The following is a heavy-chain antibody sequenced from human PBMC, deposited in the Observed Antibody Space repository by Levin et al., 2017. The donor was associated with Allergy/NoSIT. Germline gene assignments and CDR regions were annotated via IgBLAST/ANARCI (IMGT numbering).Heavy chain of an antibody. J-gene: IGHJ4*02. Sequence: GGSLRLSCAASGFTFSSYSMNWVRQAPGKGLEWVSSISSSSSYIYYADSVKGRFTISRDNAKNSLYLQMNSLRAEDTAVYYCARDERLASSWGYFDYWGQGTLVTVSS. CDR2: ISSSSSYI. V-gene: IGHV3-21*01. CDR1: GFTFSSYS. CDR3: ARDERLASSWGYFDY. D-gene: IGHD6-13*01.